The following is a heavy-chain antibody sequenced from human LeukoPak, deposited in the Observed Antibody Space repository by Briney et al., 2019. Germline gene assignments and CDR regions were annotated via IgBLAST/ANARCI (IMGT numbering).Heavy chain of an antibody. CDR1: GLTFSSYG. Sequence: TGGSLRLSCPASGLTFSSYGMHWVRQAPGKGLEWVASLSKDGTKIHYADSVKGRFTISRDSSDNTFYLQMRSLRAEDTAVYYCANWVSRGGYFHYYMDVWGKGTTVAVSS. V-gene: IGHV3-30*18. D-gene: IGHD7-27*01. J-gene: IGHJ6*03. CDR2: LSKDGTKI. CDR3: ANWVSRGGYFHYYMDV.